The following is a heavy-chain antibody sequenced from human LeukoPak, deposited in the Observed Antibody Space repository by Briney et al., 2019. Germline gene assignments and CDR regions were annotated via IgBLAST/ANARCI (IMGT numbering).Heavy chain of an antibody. CDR2: IIPIFGTA. CDR1: GGTFNSYA. J-gene: IGHJ5*02. Sequence: SVKVSCKASGGTFNSYAISWVRQAPGQGLEWMGGIIPIFGTANYAQKFQGRVTITTDESTSTAYMELSSLRSEDTAVYYCAREVVGGSSWYPHWFDPWGQGTLVTVSS. CDR3: AREVVGGSSWYPHWFDP. D-gene: IGHD6-13*01. V-gene: IGHV1-69*05.